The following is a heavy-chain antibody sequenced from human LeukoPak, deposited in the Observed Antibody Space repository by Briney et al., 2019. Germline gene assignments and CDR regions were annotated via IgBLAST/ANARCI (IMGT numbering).Heavy chain of an antibody. V-gene: IGHV3-53*01. J-gene: IGHJ3*02. CDR2: IYSAGST. D-gene: IGHD1-14*01. CDR3: ARDLSPWETRNPDAFDI. Sequence: GGSLRLSCVASGFTVSSNYMSWVRQAPGKGLEWVSVIYSAGSTYYADSVKGRFSISRDNSKNTLYLQMNSLRVEDTAVYYCARDLSPWETRNPDAFDIWGQGTMVTVSS. CDR1: GFTVSSNY.